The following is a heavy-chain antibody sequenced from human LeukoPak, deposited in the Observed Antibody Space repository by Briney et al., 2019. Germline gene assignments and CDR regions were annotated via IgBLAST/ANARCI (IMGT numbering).Heavy chain of an antibody. Sequence: GGSLRLSCAASGFTFSDYFIHWVRQAPGKGLEYVSAISSDGGSTYYANSVKGRFTISRDNSKNTVYIQMGSLRAEDMAVYYCAREASSGWPDHWGQGTLVTVSS. CDR3: AREASSGWPDH. D-gene: IGHD6-19*01. CDR1: GFTFSDYF. CDR2: ISSDGGST. V-gene: IGHV3-64*01. J-gene: IGHJ4*02.